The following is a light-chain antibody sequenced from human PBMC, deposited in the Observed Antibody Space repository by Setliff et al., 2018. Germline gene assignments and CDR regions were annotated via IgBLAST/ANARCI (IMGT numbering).Light chain of an antibody. Sequence: QSVLTQPRSVSGSPGQSVTISCTGTSSDVGGYNYVSWYQQHPGKAPKVMIYDVSKRPSGVPDRFSGSKSGNTASLTISGLQAEDEAEYYCCSYAGSYTDVFGTGTKVTVL. J-gene: IGLJ1*01. V-gene: IGLV2-11*01. CDR2: DVS. CDR1: SSDVGGYNY. CDR3: CSYAGSYTDV.